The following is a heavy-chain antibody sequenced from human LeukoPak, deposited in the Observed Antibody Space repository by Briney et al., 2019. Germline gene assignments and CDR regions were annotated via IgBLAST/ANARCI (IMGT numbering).Heavy chain of an antibody. J-gene: IGHJ4*02. CDR3: ASWETASAYFDY. CDR2: IIPIFGTA. D-gene: IGHD1-26*01. V-gene: IGHV1-69*13. CDR1: GGTFSSYA. Sequence: PVKVSCKASGGTFSSYAISWVRQAPGQGLEWMGGIIPIFGTANYAQKFQGRVTITADESTSTAYMELSSLRSEDTAVYYCASWETASAYFDYWGQGTLVTVSS.